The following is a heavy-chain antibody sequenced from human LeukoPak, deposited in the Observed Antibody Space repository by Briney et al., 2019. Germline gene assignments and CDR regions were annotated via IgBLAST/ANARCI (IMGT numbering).Heavy chain of an antibody. CDR2: ISGSGGST. CDR3: AKRPIAVAGTGVDY. J-gene: IGHJ4*02. D-gene: IGHD6-19*01. CDR1: GCTFSSYA. V-gene: IGHV3-23*01. Sequence: GGSLRLSCAASGCTFSSYAMSWVRQAPGKGLEWVSAISGSGGSTYYADSVKGRFTISRDNSKNTLYLQMNSLRAEDTAVYYCAKRPIAVAGTGVDYWGQGTLVTVSS.